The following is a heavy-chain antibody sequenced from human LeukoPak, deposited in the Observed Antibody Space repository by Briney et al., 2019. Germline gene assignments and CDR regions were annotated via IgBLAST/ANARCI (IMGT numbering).Heavy chain of an antibody. CDR2: INTNTGNP. V-gene: IGHV7-4-1*02. D-gene: IGHD2-15*01. CDR3: ARTRVVAATLRVRFHWFDP. CDR1: GYTFTSYA. J-gene: IGHJ5*02. Sequence: GASVKVSCKASGYTFTSYAMNWVRQAPGQGLEWMGWINTNTGNPTYAQGFTGRFVFSLDTSVSTAYLQISSLKAEDTAVYYCARTRVVAATLRVRFHWFDPWGQGTLVTVSS.